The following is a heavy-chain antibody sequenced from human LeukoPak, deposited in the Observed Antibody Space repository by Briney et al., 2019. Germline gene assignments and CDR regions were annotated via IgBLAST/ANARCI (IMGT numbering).Heavy chain of an antibody. D-gene: IGHD6-13*01. Sequence: SETLSLTCAVYGGSFSGYYWSWIRQPPGKGLEWIGEINHSGSTNYNPSLKSRVTISVDTSKNQFSLKLSSVTAADTAVYYCARGHSSSWYNEYFQHWGQGTLVTVSS. J-gene: IGHJ1*01. V-gene: IGHV4-34*01. CDR3: ARGHSSSWYNEYFQH. CDR1: GGSFSGYY. CDR2: INHSGST.